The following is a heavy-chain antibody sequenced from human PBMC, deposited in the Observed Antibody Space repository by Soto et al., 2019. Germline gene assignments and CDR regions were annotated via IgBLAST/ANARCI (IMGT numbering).Heavy chain of an antibody. CDR1: GFTFSKNA. CDR2: ISDVGGST. Sequence: PGGSLRLSCAASGFTFSKNAMSWVRQAPGKGLEWVSAISDVGGSTYYADSVKGRLTISRDNSKNTLYLQMNSLRAEDTAVYYCARPRSKLRFLEYALDVWGQGTTVTVSS. V-gene: IGHV3-23*01. J-gene: IGHJ6*02. CDR3: ARPRSKLRFLEYALDV. D-gene: IGHD3-3*01.